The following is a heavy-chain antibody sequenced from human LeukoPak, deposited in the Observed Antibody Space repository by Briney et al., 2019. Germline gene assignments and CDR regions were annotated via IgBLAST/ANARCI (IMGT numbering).Heavy chain of an antibody. V-gene: IGHV3-23*01. D-gene: IGHD3-16*01. Sequence: GGSLRLSCAASGFRFSDFTMTWVRQAPGKGPEWVSAIGGRGGSTYYADSVGGRFTISRDNSKDMVYLQMNSLKVEDTATFYCGKEGGAWGQGTKVTVSS. CDR3: GKEGGA. CDR2: IGGRGGST. J-gene: IGHJ5*02. CDR1: GFRFSDFT.